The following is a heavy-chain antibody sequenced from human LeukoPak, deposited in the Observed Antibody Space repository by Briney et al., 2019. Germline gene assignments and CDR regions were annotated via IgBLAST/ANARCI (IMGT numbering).Heavy chain of an antibody. Sequence: ASVKVSCKASGYTFTGYYMNWVRQAPGQGLEWMGRISAYNGNTNYAQKLQGRVTMTTDTSTSTAYMELRSLRSDDTAVYYCAREMKYSSSFLNWFDPWGQGTLVTVSS. CDR2: ISAYNGNT. CDR3: AREMKYSSSFLNWFDP. D-gene: IGHD6-13*01. V-gene: IGHV1-18*04. CDR1: GYTFTGYY. J-gene: IGHJ5*02.